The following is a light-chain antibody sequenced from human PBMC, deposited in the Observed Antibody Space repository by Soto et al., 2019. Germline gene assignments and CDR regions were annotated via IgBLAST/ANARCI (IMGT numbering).Light chain of an antibody. J-gene: IGKJ1*01. CDR3: HQYAGSPPWT. CDR2: GAS. CDR1: QSVTSSY. Sequence: EIVLTQSPGTLSLSPGERATLSCRASQSVTSSYLAWYQQKPGQAPRLLIHGASSRATGIPDRFSGSGSGTDFTLPISRLDPEDFAVYYCHQYAGSPPWTFGQGTKVEIK. V-gene: IGKV3-20*01.